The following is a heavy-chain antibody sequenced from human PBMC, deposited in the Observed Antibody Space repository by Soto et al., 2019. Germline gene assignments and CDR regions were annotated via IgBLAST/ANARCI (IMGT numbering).Heavy chain of an antibody. CDR2: IYYSGST. Sequence: SETLSLTCTVSGGSISSGGYYWSWIRQHPGKGLEWIGYIYYSGSTYYNPSLKSRVTISVDTSKNQFSLKLSSVTAADTAVYYCATGYDSRMCMDVWGQGPTVTVSS. CDR3: ATGYDSRMCMDV. D-gene: IGHD1-20*01. J-gene: IGHJ6*02. V-gene: IGHV4-31*03. CDR1: GGSISSGGYY.